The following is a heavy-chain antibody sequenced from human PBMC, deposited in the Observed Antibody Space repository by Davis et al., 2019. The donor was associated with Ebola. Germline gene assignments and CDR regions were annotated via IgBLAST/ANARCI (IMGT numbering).Heavy chain of an antibody. Sequence: GESLKISCAASGFTFSSYSMNWVRQAPGKRLEWVSSISSSSSYIYYADSVKGRFTISRDNAKNSLYLQMNSLRAEDTAVYYCARDLITMVQGAYPYYYYYYGMDVWGQGTTVTVSS. J-gene: IGHJ6*02. D-gene: IGHD3-10*01. V-gene: IGHV3-21*01. CDR2: ISSSSSYI. CDR3: ARDLITMVQGAYPYYYYYYGMDV. CDR1: GFTFSSYS.